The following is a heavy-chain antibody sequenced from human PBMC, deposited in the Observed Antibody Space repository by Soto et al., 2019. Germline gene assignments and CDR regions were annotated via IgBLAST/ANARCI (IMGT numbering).Heavy chain of an antibody. CDR1: GGTFSSYT. V-gene: IGHV1-69*08. D-gene: IGHD4-17*01. CDR2: IIPIRGIA. J-gene: IGHJ3*02. Sequence: QVQLVQSGAEVKKPGSSVKVSCKASGGTFSSYTISWVRQAPGQGLEWMGRIIPIRGIANYAQKFQGRVTITADKSTSTGYMELSSRRSEDTAVYYCERDFRDYEGAFDIWGQGTMVTVSS. CDR3: ERDFRDYEGAFDI.